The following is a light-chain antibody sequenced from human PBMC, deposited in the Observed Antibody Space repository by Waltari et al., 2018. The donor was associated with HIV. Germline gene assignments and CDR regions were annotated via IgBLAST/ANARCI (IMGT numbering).Light chain of an antibody. CDR2: LGS. Sequence: DIVMTQSPLSLSATPGEPASISCSSSQSLLKSNGYNHLDWYLQKPGQSPKLLIYLGSNRASGVPNRFSGSGSGTDFTLKISRVEAEDVGVYYCMQALQTPITFGQGTRLEIK. CDR3: MQALQTPIT. V-gene: IGKV2-28*01. CDR1: QSLLKSNGYNH. J-gene: IGKJ5*01.